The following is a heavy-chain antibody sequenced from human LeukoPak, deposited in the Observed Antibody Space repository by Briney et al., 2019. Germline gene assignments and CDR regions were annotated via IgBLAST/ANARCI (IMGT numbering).Heavy chain of an antibody. CDR2: ISGSGGST. D-gene: IGHD2-15*01. CDR1: GFTFSSYA. Sequence: AGSLRLSCAASGFTFSSYAMSWVRQAPGKGLEWVSAISGSGGSTYSADSVKGRFTISRDNSKNTLYPQMNSLIAEDTAVYYCAKRPKVAATGSGYFDYWGQGTLVTVSS. CDR3: AKRPKVAATGSGYFDY. V-gene: IGHV3-23*01. J-gene: IGHJ4*02.